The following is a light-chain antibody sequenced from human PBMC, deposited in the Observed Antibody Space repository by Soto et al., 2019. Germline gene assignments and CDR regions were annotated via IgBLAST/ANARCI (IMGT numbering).Light chain of an antibody. V-gene: IGLV1-44*01. CDR3: EAWDGSLNVVL. CDR2: SND. Sequence: QSVLTQPPSASGTPGQRVTISCSGSSSSIGTNTVNWYQHLPGSAPKLLIYSNDQRPSGGPARFSGSKSGTSXSLAISGLQPDDEADYYCEAWDGSLNVVLFGGGTKLPVL. CDR1: SSSIGTNT. J-gene: IGLJ2*01.